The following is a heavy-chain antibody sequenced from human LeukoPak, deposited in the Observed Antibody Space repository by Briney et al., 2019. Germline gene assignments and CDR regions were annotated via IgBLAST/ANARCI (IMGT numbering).Heavy chain of an antibody. CDR2: ISSSSSTI. D-gene: IGHD1-26*01. J-gene: IGHJ6*03. Sequence: PGGSLRLSCAASGFTFSSYSMNWVRQAPGKGLEWVSYISSSSSTIYYADSVKGRFTISRDNAKNSLYLQMNSLRAEDTAVYYCARDHPVGAIHYYYYYMDVWGKGTTVTVSS. CDR1: GFTFSSYS. V-gene: IGHV3-48*04. CDR3: ARDHPVGAIHYYYYYMDV.